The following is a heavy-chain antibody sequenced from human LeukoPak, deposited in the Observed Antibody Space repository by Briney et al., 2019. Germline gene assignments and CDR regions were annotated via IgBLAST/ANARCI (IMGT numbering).Heavy chain of an antibody. Sequence: GRSLRLSCTASGFMFGDHAMSWGRQAPGKGLEWLSLIRAKTFGGASEYAASVKGRFTISRDDSKSIAYLQMDSLTTEDTAVYYCTRYSLYSSTSTCYGSSAIFYYYIDAWGKGTMVTVSS. D-gene: IGHD2-2*01. V-gene: IGHV3-49*04. CDR1: GFMFGDHA. J-gene: IGHJ6*03. CDR2: IRAKTFGGAS. CDR3: TRYSLYSSTSTCYGSSAIFYYYIDA.